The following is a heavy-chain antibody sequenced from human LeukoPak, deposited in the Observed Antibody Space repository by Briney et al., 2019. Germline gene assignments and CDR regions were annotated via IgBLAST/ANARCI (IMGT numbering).Heavy chain of an antibody. J-gene: IGHJ5*02. V-gene: IGHV3-23*01. CDR3: ARDRSSSWPFDP. CDR2: ITNSGGST. CDR1: GFTFSSYA. D-gene: IGHD6-13*01. Sequence: GGSLRLSCAASGFTFSSYAMNWVRQAPGKGLEWVSTITNSGGSTYYADSVKGRFTISRDNSKNTLYLQMNSLRAEDTAVYYCARDRSSSWPFDPWGQGTLVTVSS.